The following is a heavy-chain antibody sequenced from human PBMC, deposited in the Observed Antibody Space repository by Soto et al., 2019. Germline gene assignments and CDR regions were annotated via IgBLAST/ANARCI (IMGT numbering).Heavy chain of an antibody. D-gene: IGHD6-6*01. CDR1: GFTFSSYA. CDR3: AKSIAPRPTCFAP. Sequence: GGSLRLSCAASGFTFSSYAMSWVRQAPGKGLEWVSAISGSGGSTYYADSVKGRFTISRDNSKNTLYLQMNSLRAEDTAVNYYAKSIAPRPTCFAPWGQGTLVTFSS. CDR2: ISGSGGST. V-gene: IGHV3-23*01. J-gene: IGHJ5*02.